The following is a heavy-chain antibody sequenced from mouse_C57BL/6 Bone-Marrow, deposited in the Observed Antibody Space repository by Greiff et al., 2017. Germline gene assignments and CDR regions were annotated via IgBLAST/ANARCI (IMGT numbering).Heavy chain of an antibody. J-gene: IGHJ4*01. CDR1: GYTFTSYW. Sequence: VQLQQPGAELVMPGASVKLSCKASGYTFTSYWMHWVKQRPGQGLEWIGEIDPSDSYTNYNQKFKGKSTLTVDKSSSTAYMQLSSLTSEDSAVYYCARTFITTVVAGGYYAMDYWGQGTSGTVSS. V-gene: IGHV1-69*01. D-gene: IGHD1-1*01. CDR3: ARTFITTVVAGGYYAMDY. CDR2: IDPSDSYT.